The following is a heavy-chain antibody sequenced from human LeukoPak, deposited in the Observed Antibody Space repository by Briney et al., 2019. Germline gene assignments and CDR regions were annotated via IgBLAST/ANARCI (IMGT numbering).Heavy chain of an antibody. J-gene: IGHJ4*02. CDR3: ARVLYDSSGYYPDY. CDR1: RFAVSSNY. V-gene: IGHV3-66*01. D-gene: IGHD3-22*01. CDR2: IYSGGST. Sequence: GGSLRLSCAASRFAVSSNYMTWVRQAAGKGLEWVSVIYSGGSTYYADSVKGRFTISRDNSKNTLYLQMNSLRAEDTAVYYCARVLYDSSGYYPDYWGQGTLVTVSS.